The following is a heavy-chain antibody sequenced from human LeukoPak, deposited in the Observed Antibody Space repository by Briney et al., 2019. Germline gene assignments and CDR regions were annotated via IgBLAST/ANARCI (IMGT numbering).Heavy chain of an antibody. CDR2: ISTYNDKS. J-gene: IGHJ4*02. Sequence: GASVKVSCKASGYSFTSYGISWVRQAPGQGLEWMGWISTYNDKSKYAQNLQGRVTMTTDTSSSTAYMELRSLRSDDTAVYYCAGDREDCTSCYYYWGQGTLVTVSS. V-gene: IGHV1-18*01. D-gene: IGHD2-2*01. CDR3: AGDREDCTSCYYY. CDR1: GYSFTSYG.